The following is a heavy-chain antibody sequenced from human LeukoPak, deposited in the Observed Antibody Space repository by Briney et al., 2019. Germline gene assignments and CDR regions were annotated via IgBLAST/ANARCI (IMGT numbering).Heavy chain of an antibody. CDR2: IRSTGGNI. D-gene: IGHD6-19*01. Sequence: PGGSLRHSCAASGFTISDYNMSWIRQAPGRGPEWLSYIRSTGGNIYNADSVKGRFTISRDNAKNSLYLQMNTLRAEDTAVYFCARASGGSGWYENAFDLWGQGTMVIVSS. CDR3: ARASGGSGWYENAFDL. CDR1: GFTISDYN. V-gene: IGHV3-11*01. J-gene: IGHJ3*01.